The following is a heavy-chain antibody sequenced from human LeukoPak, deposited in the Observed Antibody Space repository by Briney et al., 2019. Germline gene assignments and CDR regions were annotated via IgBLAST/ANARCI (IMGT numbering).Heavy chain of an antibody. J-gene: IGHJ5*02. D-gene: IGHD2-15*01. V-gene: IGHV4-31*03. CDR3: ARETEAGPGGNWFDP. CDR2: IYYSGST. Sequence: PSQTLSLTCTVSGGSISSGGYYWSWIRQHPGKGLEWIGYIYYSGSTYYNPSLRGRVTISVDTSKNQFSLKLSSVTAADTAVYYCARETEAGPGGNWFDPWGQGTLVTVSS. CDR1: GGSISSGGYY.